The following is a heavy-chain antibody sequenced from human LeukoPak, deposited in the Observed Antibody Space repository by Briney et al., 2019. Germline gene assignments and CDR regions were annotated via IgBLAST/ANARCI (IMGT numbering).Heavy chain of an antibody. CDR3: ARGTTVVWKPPFDP. Sequence: GRSLRLSCAASGLSFSSYAIHWVRQAPGKGLEWVALISYDGSNKYYVDSVKGRFAISRDNSKNTLYLQMNSLRAEDTAVYYCARGTTVVWKPPFDPWGQGTLVTVSS. V-gene: IGHV3-30*03. D-gene: IGHD4-23*01. CDR2: ISYDGSNK. CDR1: GLSFSSYA. J-gene: IGHJ5*02.